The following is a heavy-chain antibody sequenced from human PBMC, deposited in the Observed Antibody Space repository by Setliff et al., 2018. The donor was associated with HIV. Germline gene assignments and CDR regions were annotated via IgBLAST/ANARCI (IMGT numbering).Heavy chain of an antibody. CDR2: ISSGGRTT. J-gene: IGHJ6*03. Sequence: GGSLRLSCAASGFNFYNYEMNWVRQAPGKGLEWIAYISSGGRTTDYADSVKDRFTIYRDNGKNSVYLQMNSLRVDDTAVYYCARDLDGLYYMDVWGTGTTVTVSS. D-gene: IGHD1-1*01. V-gene: IGHV3-48*03. CDR3: ARDLDGLYYMDV. CDR1: GFNFYNYE.